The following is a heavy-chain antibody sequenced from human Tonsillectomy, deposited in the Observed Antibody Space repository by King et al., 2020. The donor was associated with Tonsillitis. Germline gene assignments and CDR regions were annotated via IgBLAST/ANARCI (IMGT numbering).Heavy chain of an antibody. CDR3: VSGKGANTEYAFDI. J-gene: IGHJ3*02. D-gene: IGHD1-26*01. Sequence: VQLVESGGGLVQPGGSLRLSCAASGFTFSSYAMSWVRQAPGKGLEWVSAISGSGGSTYYADSVKGRFTISRDNSKNTRYQQMNSLRAEDTAVYYCVSGKGANTEYAFDISGQGTMVTVSS. CDR2: ISGSGGST. V-gene: IGHV3-23*04. CDR1: GFTFSSYA.